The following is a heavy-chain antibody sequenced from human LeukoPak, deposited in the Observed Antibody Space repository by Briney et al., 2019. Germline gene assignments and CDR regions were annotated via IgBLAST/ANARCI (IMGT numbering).Heavy chain of an antibody. Sequence: PSETLSLTCTVSGGSISSSSYYWGRIRQPPGKGLEWIGTFYYSGSTYYNPSLKSRVTISVDTSKNQFSLKLSSVTDADTAVYYCAMINWSRGWFDPWGQGTLVTVSS. CDR1: GGSISSSSYY. CDR2: FYYSGST. D-gene: IGHD1-1*01. CDR3: AMINWSRGWFDP. J-gene: IGHJ5*02. V-gene: IGHV4-39*01.